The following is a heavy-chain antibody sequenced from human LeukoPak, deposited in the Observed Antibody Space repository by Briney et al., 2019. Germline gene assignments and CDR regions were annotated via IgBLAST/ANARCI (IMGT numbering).Heavy chain of an antibody. CDR2: IWNDGDKQ. CDR1: GFTFSSFG. V-gene: IGHV3-33*03. Sequence: GSSLRLSCAASGFTFSSFGMHWVRQAPGKGLEWVALIWNDGDKQYYADSVKGRLTISRDNSKDTVYLQMDSLRGEDTGVYYCAKDGNNWSYGYYFYYYMGVWAKGTTVTVSS. D-gene: IGHD3-10*01. CDR3: AKDGNNWSYGYYFYYYMGV. J-gene: IGHJ6*03.